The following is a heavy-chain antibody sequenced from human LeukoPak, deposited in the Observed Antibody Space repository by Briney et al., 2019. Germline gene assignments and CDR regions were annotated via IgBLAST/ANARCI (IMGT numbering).Heavy chain of an antibody. CDR2: KVYDGSSK. D-gene: IGHD6-19*01. CDR3: GRDVSAVAGTAWFDP. Sequence: GGSLRLSCEVSGFTFSTYAMQWVRRAPGKGLEWVGVKVYDGSSKYYADSVKGRFTISRDNSRNTLYLQMNSLKTDDTAVYYCGRDVSAVAGTAWFDPWGQGTLVTVSS. J-gene: IGHJ5*02. V-gene: IGHV3-30*04. CDR1: GFTFSTYA.